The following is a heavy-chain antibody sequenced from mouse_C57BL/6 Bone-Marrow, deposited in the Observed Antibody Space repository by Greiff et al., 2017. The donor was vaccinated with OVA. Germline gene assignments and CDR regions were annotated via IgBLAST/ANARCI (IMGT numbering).Heavy chain of an antibody. Sequence: VQLQQSGAELVRPGASVKLSCTASGFNIKGDYMHWVKQRPEQGLEWIGWIDPENGDTEYASKFQGKATITADTSSNTAYLQLSSLTSEDTAVYYCTSYYYGSSYVNWYFDVWGTGTTVTVSS. D-gene: IGHD1-1*01. J-gene: IGHJ1*03. CDR2: IDPENGDT. CDR3: TSYYYGSSYVNWYFDV. CDR1: GFNIKGDY. V-gene: IGHV14-4*01.